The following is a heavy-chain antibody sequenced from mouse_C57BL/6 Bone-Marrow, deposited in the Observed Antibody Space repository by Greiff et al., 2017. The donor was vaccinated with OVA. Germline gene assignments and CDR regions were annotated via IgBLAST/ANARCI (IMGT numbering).Heavy chain of an antibody. CDR3: ASPICYGNFLGD. J-gene: IGHJ4*01. Sequence: EVQGVESGGGLVQPGGSLKLSCAASGFTFSDYYMYWVRQTPEKRLEWVAYISNGGGSTYYPDTVKGRFTISRDNAKNALYLQMSRLKSEDTAMYDCASPICYGNFLGDWGQGTSVTVSS. CDR2: ISNGGGST. CDR1: GFTFSDYY. V-gene: IGHV5-12*01. D-gene: IGHD2-1*01.